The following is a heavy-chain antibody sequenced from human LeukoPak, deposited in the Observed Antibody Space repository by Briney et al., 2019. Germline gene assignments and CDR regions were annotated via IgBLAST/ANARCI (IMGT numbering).Heavy chain of an antibody. V-gene: IGHV3-23*01. D-gene: IGHD6-13*01. CDR1: GFTLSSYA. CDR2: ISDSGNT. Sequence: GGSLRLSCAASGFTLSSYAMSWVRQTPGKGLEWVSAISDSGNTYHADSVKGRFTISRDNAKNSLYLQMNSLRAEDTAVYYCAREPGTAVSFDYWGQGTLVTVSS. CDR3: AREPGTAVSFDY. J-gene: IGHJ4*02.